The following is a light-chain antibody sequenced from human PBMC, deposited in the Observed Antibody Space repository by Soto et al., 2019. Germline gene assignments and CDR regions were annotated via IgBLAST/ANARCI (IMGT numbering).Light chain of an antibody. J-gene: IGLJ2*01. Sequence: QAVVTQPPSVSGAPGQRVTIFCTGSSSNIGAGYGVHWYIQLPGTAPKLLVYGDSNRPSGVPDRFSGSKSDTSASLAITGLQAEDEADYYCQSYDSSLSGVIFGGGTKLTVL. CDR3: QSYDSSLSGVI. CDR1: SSNIGAGYG. CDR2: GDS. V-gene: IGLV1-40*01.